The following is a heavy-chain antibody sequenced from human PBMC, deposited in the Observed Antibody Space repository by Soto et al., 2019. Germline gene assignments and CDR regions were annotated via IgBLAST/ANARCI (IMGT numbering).Heavy chain of an antibody. D-gene: IGHD3-16*02. CDR3: AHRRAPYDYIWGSYRYTNPFDY. Sequence: QITLKESGPPLVKPTQTLTLTCTFSGFSLSTSGVGVGWIRQPPGKALEWLALIYWDDDKRYSPSLKSRLTIPQDTSKNQIVLTMTNMDPVDTATYYCAHRRAPYDYIWGSYRYTNPFDYWGQGTLVTVSS. V-gene: IGHV2-5*02. CDR2: IYWDDDK. CDR1: GFSLSTSGVG. J-gene: IGHJ4*02.